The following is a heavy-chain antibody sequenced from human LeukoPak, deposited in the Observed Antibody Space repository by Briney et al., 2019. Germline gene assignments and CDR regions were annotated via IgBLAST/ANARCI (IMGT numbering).Heavy chain of an antibody. Sequence: PGGSLRLSCAASGFTFSSYAMHWVRQAPGKGLEYVSAISSNGGSTYYANSVKGRFTISRDNSKNTLYLQMGSLRAEDMAVYYCARGKYYYDSSGYSTFDYWGQGTLVTVSS. CDR2: ISSNGGST. J-gene: IGHJ4*02. CDR3: ARGKYYYDSSGYSTFDY. V-gene: IGHV3-64*01. CDR1: GFTFSSYA. D-gene: IGHD3-22*01.